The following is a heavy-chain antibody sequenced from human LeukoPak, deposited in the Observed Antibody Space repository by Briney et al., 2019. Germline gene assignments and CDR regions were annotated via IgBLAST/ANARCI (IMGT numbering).Heavy chain of an antibody. J-gene: IGHJ4*02. D-gene: IGHD2-2*01. CDR1: GFTFDTYA. CDR3: AKYIIRAFVVVPAGY. Sequence: GGSLRLSCAASGFTFDTYAMSWVRQAPGKGLEWVSAISGSGGSTYYADSVKGRFTISRDNSKNTLYLQMNSLRAEDTAVYYCAKYIIRAFVVVPAGYWGQGTLVTVSS. CDR2: ISGSGGST. V-gene: IGHV3-23*01.